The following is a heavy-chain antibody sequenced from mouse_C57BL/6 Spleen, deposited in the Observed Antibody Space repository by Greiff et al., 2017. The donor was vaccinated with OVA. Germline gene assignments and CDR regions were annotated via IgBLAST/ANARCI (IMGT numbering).Heavy chain of an antibody. CDR1: GYTFTSYT. J-gene: IGHJ4*01. CDR3: ARGLRRDYYAMDY. D-gene: IGHD2-4*01. Sequence: VQLQQSGAELARPGASVKMSCKASGYTFTSYTMHWVKQRPGQGLEWIGYINPSSGYTKYNQKFKDKATLTADKSSSTAYMQLSSLTSEDSAVYYCARGLRRDYYAMDYWGQGTSVTVSS. V-gene: IGHV1-4*01. CDR2: INPSSGYT.